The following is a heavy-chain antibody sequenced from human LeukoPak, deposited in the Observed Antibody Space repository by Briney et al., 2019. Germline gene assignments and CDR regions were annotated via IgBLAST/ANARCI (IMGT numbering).Heavy chain of an antibody. D-gene: IGHD5-12*01. V-gene: IGHV3-23*01. CDR1: GFTFSSYA. CDR2: ISGSGGST. Sequence: PGGSLRLSCAASGFTFSSYAMSWVRQAPGKGLEWVSAISGSGGSTYYAGSVKGRFTISRDNSKNTLYLQMNSLRAEDTAVYYCARDSGYDRAPDYWGQGTLVTVSS. J-gene: IGHJ4*02. CDR3: ARDSGYDRAPDY.